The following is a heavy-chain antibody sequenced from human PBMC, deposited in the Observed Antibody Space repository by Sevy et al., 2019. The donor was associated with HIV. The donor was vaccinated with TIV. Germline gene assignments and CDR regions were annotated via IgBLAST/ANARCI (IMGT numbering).Heavy chain of an antibody. Sequence: GGSLRLSCAASGFTFDDFTMHWVRQVPGKGLEWVSLFSWDAKKTDYADSVEGRFTVSRDNRKNSLYLQMNSLRSEDTALYFCAKDIPGYSGFDHWGQGTLVTVSS. D-gene: IGHD3-10*01. CDR3: AKDIPGYSGFDH. CDR1: GFTFDDFT. J-gene: IGHJ4*02. CDR2: FSWDAKKT. V-gene: IGHV3-43*01.